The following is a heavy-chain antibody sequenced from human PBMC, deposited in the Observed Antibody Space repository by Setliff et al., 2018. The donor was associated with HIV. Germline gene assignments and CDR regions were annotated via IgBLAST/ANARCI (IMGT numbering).Heavy chain of an antibody. CDR2: INQLGSER. CDR1: GFTFSGHW. D-gene: IGHD4-4*01. V-gene: IGHV3-7*01. J-gene: IGHJ4*02. CDR3: ARDKTTGGAYPYFDS. Sequence: PGGSLRLSCAASGFTFSGHWMTWVRQAPGKGLESVANINQLGSERYYVDSVKGRFTISRDNAKNSLYLQMNSLRAEDTAVYYCARDKTTGGAYPYFDSWGQGTLVTVSS.